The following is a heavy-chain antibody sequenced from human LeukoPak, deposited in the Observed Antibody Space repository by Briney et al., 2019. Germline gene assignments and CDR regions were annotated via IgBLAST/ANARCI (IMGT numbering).Heavy chain of an antibody. CDR3: AKGGWLDD. CDR1: GFNFNKYD. J-gene: IGHJ4*02. Sequence: PGGSLRLSCAASGFNFNKYDMTWARQAPGKGLEWVSTITGRSDKTYYTDSVKGRFATSRDNSKGTLYLQMNSLRAEDTALYYCAKGGWLDDLGQGALVTVSS. D-gene: IGHD6-19*01. V-gene: IGHV3-23*01. CDR2: ITGRSDKT.